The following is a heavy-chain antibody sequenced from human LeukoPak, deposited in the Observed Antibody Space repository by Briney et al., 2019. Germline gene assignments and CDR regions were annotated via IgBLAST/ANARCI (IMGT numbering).Heavy chain of an antibody. D-gene: IGHD2-15*01. Sequence: GGSLRLSCAASGFTFSSYAMHWVRQAPGKGLEWVAVISYDGSNKYYADSVKGRFTISRDNSKNTLYLQMNSLRAEDTAVYYCAKDRYCSGGSCSAYYYYYYGMDVWGQGTTVTVSS. V-gene: IGHV3-30-3*01. CDR3: AKDRYCSGGSCSAYYYYYYGMDV. CDR2: ISYDGSNK. CDR1: GFTFSSYA. J-gene: IGHJ6*02.